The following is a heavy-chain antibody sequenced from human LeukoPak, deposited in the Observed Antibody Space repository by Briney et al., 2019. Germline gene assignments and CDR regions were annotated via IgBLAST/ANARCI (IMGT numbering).Heavy chain of an antibody. CDR3: ARTRYYYNSRSYGAPYYFDY. Sequence: SETLSLTCTVSGGSISGYYLTWIRQPPGKGLEWIGYIYSSGSTKYNPSLKSRVTISVDTSKNQFSLKLSSVTAADTAVYYCARTRYYYNSRSYGAPYYFDYWGQGTLVTVSS. J-gene: IGHJ4*02. V-gene: IGHV4-4*08. CDR1: GGSISGYY. D-gene: IGHD3-10*01. CDR2: IYSSGST.